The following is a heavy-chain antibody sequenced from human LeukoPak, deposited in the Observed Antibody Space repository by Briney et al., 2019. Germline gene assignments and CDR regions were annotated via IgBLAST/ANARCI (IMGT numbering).Heavy chain of an antibody. CDR3: ARGRGAAAGTNYYFDY. CDR2: INTNTGNP. V-gene: IGHV7-4-1*02. Sequence: GASVKVSCKASGYSLSNYAMNWVRQAPGQGLECMGWINTNTGNPTYAQGFTGRFVLSLDTSVSTAYLQISSLRTEDTAVYYCARGRGAAAGTNYYFDYWGQGTLVTVSS. J-gene: IGHJ4*02. D-gene: IGHD6-13*01. CDR1: GYSLSNYA.